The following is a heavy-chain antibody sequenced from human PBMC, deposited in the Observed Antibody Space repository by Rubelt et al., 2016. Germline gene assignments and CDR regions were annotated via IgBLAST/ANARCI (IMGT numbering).Heavy chain of an antibody. CDR1: GFTFSTYV. V-gene: IGHV3-23*01. CDR3: AKGLSQGYFDY. J-gene: IGHJ4*02. CDR2: ISGGGTTT. Sequence: GSGGGLVQPGGSLRLSCAVSGFTFSTYVTSWVRQAPGKGPEWVSAISGGGTTTYYADSVKGRFTISKDNSRNTLYLQMSSLRAEDTAVYYCAKGLSQGYFDYWGQGTLVTVSS.